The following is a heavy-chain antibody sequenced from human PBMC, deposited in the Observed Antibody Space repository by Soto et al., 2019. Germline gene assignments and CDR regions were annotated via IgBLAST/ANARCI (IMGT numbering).Heavy chain of an antibody. D-gene: IGHD6-19*01. Sequence: GGSLRLSCATSGFTFSSYEMNWVRQAPGKGLEWVSYISSSGSTIYYADSVKGRFTISRDNAKNSLYLQMNSLRAEDTAVYYCASSSYGSGWFGRGYFDYWGQGTLVTVSS. CDR3: ASSSYGSGWFGRGYFDY. V-gene: IGHV3-48*03. CDR1: GFTFSSYE. J-gene: IGHJ4*02. CDR2: ISSSGSTI.